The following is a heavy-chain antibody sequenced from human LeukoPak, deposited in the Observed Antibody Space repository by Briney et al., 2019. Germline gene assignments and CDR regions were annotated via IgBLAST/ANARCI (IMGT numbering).Heavy chain of an antibody. J-gene: IGHJ6*03. CDR1: GFTFSSYW. V-gene: IGHV3-74*01. CDR2: INSDGSRT. CDR3: ARWHWVYYMDV. Sequence: GGSLRLSCAASGFTFSSYWMHWVRQAPGKGLVWVSRINSDGSRTSYADSVKGRFTISRDNAKNTLYLQMNRLRAEDTPVYYCARWHWVYYMDVWGKGTTVTISS. D-gene: IGHD4-23*01.